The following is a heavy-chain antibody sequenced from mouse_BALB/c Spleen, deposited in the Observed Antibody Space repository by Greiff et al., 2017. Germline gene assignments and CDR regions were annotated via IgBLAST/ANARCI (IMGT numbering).Heavy chain of an antibody. Sequence: EVKLMESGPGLVKPSQSLSLTCTVTGYSIASDYAWNWIRQFPGNKLEWMGYISYSGSTSYNPSLKSRISITRATSKNQFFLQLNSVTTEDTATFYCAILYYYGSRGGYWGQGTTLTVSS. J-gene: IGHJ2*01. V-gene: IGHV3-2*02. CDR2: ISYSGST. CDR1: GYSIASDYA. CDR3: AILYYYGSRGGY. D-gene: IGHD1-1*01.